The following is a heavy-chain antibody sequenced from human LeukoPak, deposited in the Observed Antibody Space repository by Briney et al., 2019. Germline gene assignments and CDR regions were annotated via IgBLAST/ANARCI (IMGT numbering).Heavy chain of an antibody. CDR3: ARVTATYYDFWSGWGAFNI. Sequence: TGGSLRLSCAASGVTFSSYAMHWVRQAPGKGLEWVAVISYDGSNKYYADSVKGRFTISRDNSKDRLYLQMNSLRAEDTAVYYCARVTATYYDFWSGWGAFNIWGQGTMVTVSS. CDR1: GVTFSSYA. J-gene: IGHJ3*02. CDR2: ISYDGSNK. D-gene: IGHD3-3*01. V-gene: IGHV3-30-3*01.